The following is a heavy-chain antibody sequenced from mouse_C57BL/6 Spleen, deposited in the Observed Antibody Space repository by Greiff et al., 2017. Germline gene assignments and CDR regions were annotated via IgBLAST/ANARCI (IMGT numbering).Heavy chain of an antibody. D-gene: IGHD1-1*01. Sequence: VKLMESGAELVKPGASVKISCKASGYAFSSYWMNWVKQRPGKGLEWIGQIYPGDGDTNNNGKFKGKATLTADKSSSTAYMQLSSLTSEDSAVYFCARRTTVVADFDYWGQGTTLTVSS. CDR2: IYPGDGDT. CDR3: ARRTTVVADFDY. J-gene: IGHJ2*01. CDR1: GYAFSSYW. V-gene: IGHV1-80*01.